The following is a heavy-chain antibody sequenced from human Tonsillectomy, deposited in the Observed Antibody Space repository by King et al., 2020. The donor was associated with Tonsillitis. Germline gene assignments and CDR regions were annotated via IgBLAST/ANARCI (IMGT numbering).Heavy chain of an antibody. CDR2: IHTSGST. Sequence: MQLQESGPGLVKPSETMSLTCTVSGASMSSYYWSWIRQPADKGLEWIGRIHTSGSTNYNPSLESRVTMSVDTSKNQFSLKLTSMTAADTAVYFCARDQPVGGTRFDYWGQGILVTVSS. J-gene: IGHJ4*02. CDR1: GASMSSYY. D-gene: IGHD6-19*01. V-gene: IGHV4-4*07. CDR3: ARDQPVGGTRFDY.